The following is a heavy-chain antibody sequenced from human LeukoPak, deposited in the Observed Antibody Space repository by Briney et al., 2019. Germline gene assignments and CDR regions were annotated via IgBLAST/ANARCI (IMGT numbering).Heavy chain of an antibody. V-gene: IGHV3-23*01. J-gene: IGHJ4*02. CDR1: GFTFSSSD. CDR3: AKGLSIAADGDFDY. Sequence: PGGSLRLSCAAYGFTFSSSDMSWVRQAPGKGLEWVSAISGSGGSTYYADSVKGRFTISRDNSKNTQYLQMNSLRAEDTAVYYCAKGLSIAADGDFDYWGQGTLVTVSS. CDR2: ISGSGGST. D-gene: IGHD6-13*01.